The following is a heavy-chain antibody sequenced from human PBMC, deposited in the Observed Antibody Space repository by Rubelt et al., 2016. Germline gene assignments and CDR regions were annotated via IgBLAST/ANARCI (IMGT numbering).Heavy chain of an antibody. V-gene: IGHV2-5*02. CDR3: ARSGPDCVDY. Sequence: QITLKESGPTLVKPTQTLTLTCTFSGFSLSTSGVGVGWIRQPPGKALVWFALIYCVDDKRYSPSMKSRLPSTKETSKTQVVLTRTNMDPVATATYYCARSGPDCVDYWGQGTLVTVAS. CDR1: GFSLSTSGVG. CDR2: IYCVDDK. J-gene: IGHJ4*02. D-gene: IGHD2-21*02.